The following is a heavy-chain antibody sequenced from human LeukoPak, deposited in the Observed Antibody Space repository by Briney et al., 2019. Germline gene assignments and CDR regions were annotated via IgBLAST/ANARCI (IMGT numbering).Heavy chain of an antibody. CDR2: IYPGDSDT. Sequence: GESLNISCKGSGYSFTTYWIGWVRQMPGKGLEWMGIIYPGDSDTRYSPSFQGQVTISADKSISTAYLQWSSLKASDTAMYYCARRAGDSSGWYTSFDYWGRGTLVTVSS. J-gene: IGHJ4*02. D-gene: IGHD6-19*01. CDR1: GYSFTTYW. CDR3: ARRAGDSSGWYTSFDY. V-gene: IGHV5-51*01.